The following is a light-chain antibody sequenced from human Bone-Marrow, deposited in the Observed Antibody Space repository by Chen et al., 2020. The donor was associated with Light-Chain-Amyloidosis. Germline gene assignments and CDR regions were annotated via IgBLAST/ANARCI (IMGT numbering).Light chain of an antibody. CDR3: QSYDSSNRWV. CDR1: SGSIASNY. V-gene: IGLV6-57*03. J-gene: IGLJ3*02. CDR2: EDN. Sequence: NFMLTQPHSVSESPGKTVTISCTRSSGSIASNYVQWYQQRPGSAPTTVIYEDNQRPSGVPDRFSGSNDSSSNSVSLTISGLKTEDEADYYCQSYDSSNRWVFGGGTKLTVL.